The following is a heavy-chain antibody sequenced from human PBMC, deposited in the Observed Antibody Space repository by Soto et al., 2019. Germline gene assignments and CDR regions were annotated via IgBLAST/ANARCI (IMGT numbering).Heavy chain of an antibody. V-gene: IGHV3-21*01. CDR2: ISSRGTFI. D-gene: IGHD2-2*02. J-gene: IGHJ4*02. Sequence: DVNLVESGGGLVEPGGSLRLSCAASGFTFPIYGFNWVRQAPGKGLEWVSSISSRGTFIYYADSVKGRFTISRDNAKNSVYLQMDNLRVEDTAVYYCARYTTDWVVGHWGQGALVTVSS. CDR3: ARYTTDWVVGH. CDR1: GFTFPIYG.